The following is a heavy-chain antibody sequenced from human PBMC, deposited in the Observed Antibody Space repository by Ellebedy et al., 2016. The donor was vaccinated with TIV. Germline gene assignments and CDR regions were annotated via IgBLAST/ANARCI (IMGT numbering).Heavy chain of an antibody. J-gene: IGHJ4*02. CDR2: IYHSGST. V-gene: IGHV4-4*02. CDR1: GGSISSSNW. Sequence: MPSETLSLTCTVSGGSISSSNWWSWVRQPPGKGLEWIGEIYHSGSTNYNPSLKSRVTISVDKSKNQFSLKLSSVTAADTAVYYCARHGSWSVSANYFDYWGQGTLVTVSS. CDR3: ARHGSWSVSANYFDY. D-gene: IGHD1-26*01.